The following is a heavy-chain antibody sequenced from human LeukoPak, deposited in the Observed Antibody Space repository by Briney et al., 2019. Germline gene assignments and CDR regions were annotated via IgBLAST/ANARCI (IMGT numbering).Heavy chain of an antibody. CDR2: ISASGDNT. D-gene: IGHD4-23*01. V-gene: IGHV3-23*01. CDR3: AKQNSPGTFDI. CDR1: GFTFADHA. J-gene: IGHJ3*02. Sequence: GGSLRLSCAASGFTFADHATSWVRQAPGKGLEWVSAISASGDNTYYADSVKGRFTISRDNSKNTLYLQMNSLRAEDTAVYYCAKQNSPGTFDIWGQGTKVTVSS.